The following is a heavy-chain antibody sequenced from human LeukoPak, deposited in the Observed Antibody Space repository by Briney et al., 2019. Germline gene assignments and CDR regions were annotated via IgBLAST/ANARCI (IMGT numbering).Heavy chain of an antibody. CDR1: GFTFSSYW. J-gene: IGHJ4*02. D-gene: IGHD2-21*01. V-gene: IGHV3-7*01. Sequence: PGGTLRLSCAASGFTFSSYWMSWVRQAPGKGLEWVANIKQDGSEKYYVDSVKGRFTISRDNAKNSLYLQMNSLRAEDTAVYYCAREFRGGELDYWGQGTLVTVSS. CDR3: AREFRGGELDY. CDR2: IKQDGSEK.